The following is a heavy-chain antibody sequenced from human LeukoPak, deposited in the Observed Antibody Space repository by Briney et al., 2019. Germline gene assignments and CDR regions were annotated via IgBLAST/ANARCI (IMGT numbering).Heavy chain of an antibody. D-gene: IGHD3-22*01. CDR2: INPNSGGT. CDR1: GYTFTGYY. V-gene: IGHV1-2*02. Sequence: ASVKVSCKASGYTFTGYYMHWVRQAPGQGLEWMGWINPNSGGTNYAQKFQGRVTMTRDTSISTAYMELSRLRSDDTAVYYCARDSRDNYYDSSGYSYWGQGTLVTVSS. CDR3: ARDSRDNYYDSSGYSY. J-gene: IGHJ4*02.